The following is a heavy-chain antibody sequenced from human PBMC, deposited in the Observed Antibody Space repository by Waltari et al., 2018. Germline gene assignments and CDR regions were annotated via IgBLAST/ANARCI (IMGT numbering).Heavy chain of an antibody. CDR3: ARDGPYSSGWLFDY. V-gene: IGHV3-30-3*01. J-gene: IGHJ4*02. CDR2: ISYDGSNK. CDR1: CFTFSRHA. D-gene: IGHD6-19*01. Sequence: QVQLVESGGGVVQPGRSLRLSLSASCFTFSRHALHWVRQAPGKGLEWVAVISYDGSNKYYADSVKGRFTISRDNSKNTLYLQMNSLRAEDTAVYYCARDGPYSSGWLFDYWGQGSLVTVSS.